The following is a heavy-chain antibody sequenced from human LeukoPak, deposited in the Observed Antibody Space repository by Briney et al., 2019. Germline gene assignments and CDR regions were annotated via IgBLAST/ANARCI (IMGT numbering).Heavy chain of an antibody. D-gene: IGHD3-16*01. CDR2: INSDGSST. V-gene: IGHV3-74*01. J-gene: IGHJ4*02. Sequence: GGSLRLSCAASGFTFDDYAMHWVRQAPGKGLVWVSRINSDGSSTSYADSVKGRFTISRDNAKNTLYLQMNSLRAEDTAVYYCARCLRTYHGNYWGQGTLVTVSS. CDR1: GFTFDDYA. CDR3: ARCLRTYHGNY.